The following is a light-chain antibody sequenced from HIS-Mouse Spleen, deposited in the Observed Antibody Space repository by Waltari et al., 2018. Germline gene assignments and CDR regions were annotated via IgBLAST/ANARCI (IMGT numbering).Light chain of an antibody. V-gene: IGLV1-47*01. CDR1: SSNLGSNY. CDR3: AAWDDSLSGPV. CDR2: RNN. Sequence: QSVLTQPPSASGPPGQRVTISCSGSSSNLGSNYVYWYQQRPGTAPKRLIYRNNQRPSGVPDRFSGSKSGTSASLAISGLRSEDEADYYCAAWDDSLSGPVFGGGTKLTVL. J-gene: IGLJ3*02.